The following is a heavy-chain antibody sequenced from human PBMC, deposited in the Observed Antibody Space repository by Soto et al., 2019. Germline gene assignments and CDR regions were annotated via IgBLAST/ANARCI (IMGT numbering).Heavy chain of an antibody. J-gene: IGHJ4*02. Sequence: EVQLLESGGGLVQPGGSLRLSCAASGFIFSNYAMSWVRQAPGKGLEWVSSLTGSAESIFYADSVKGRFTISRDNPKSTLYLQMNSLRAEDTAIYYCARSLVWGDYRGHFHYWGQGTLVPVSS. D-gene: IGHD3-16*01. V-gene: IGHV3-23*01. CDR2: LTGSAESI. CDR3: ARSLVWGDYRGHFHY. CDR1: GFIFSNYA.